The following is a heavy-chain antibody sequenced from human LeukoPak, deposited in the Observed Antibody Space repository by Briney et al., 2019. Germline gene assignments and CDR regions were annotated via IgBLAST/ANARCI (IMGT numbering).Heavy chain of an antibody. Sequence: GESLKISCQGSGYSFTSYWIGWVRQMSGKGLEWMGIMYPGDSDTRYSPSFQGQVTISADKSISTAYLQWSSLKATDTAIYYCARWGDQNYYYYGMDVWGQGTTVTVSS. CDR1: GYSFTSYW. J-gene: IGHJ6*02. CDR3: ARWGDQNYYYYGMDV. CDR2: MYPGDSDT. V-gene: IGHV5-51*01. D-gene: IGHD3-10*01.